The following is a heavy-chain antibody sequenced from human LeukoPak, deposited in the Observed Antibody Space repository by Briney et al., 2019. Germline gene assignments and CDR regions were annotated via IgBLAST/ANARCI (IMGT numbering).Heavy chain of an antibody. CDR2: ISSSSSYI. Sequence: GGSLRLSCAASGFTFSSYSMNWVRQAPGKGLEWVSSISSSSSYIHYADSVKGRFTISRDNAKNSLYLQMNSLRAEDTAVYYCARVRAMDAFDIWGQGTMVTVSS. V-gene: IGHV3-21*01. CDR3: ARVRAMDAFDI. J-gene: IGHJ3*02. D-gene: IGHD5-18*01. CDR1: GFTFSSYS.